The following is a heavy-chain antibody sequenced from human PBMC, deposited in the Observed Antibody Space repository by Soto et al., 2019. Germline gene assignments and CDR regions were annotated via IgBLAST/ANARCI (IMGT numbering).Heavy chain of an antibody. CDR1: GGSISSYY. V-gene: IGHV4-59*01. J-gene: IGHJ5*02. Sequence: SETLSLTCTVSGGSISSYYWSWIRQPPGKGLEWIGYIYYSGSTNYNPSLKSRVTISVDTSKNQFSLKLSSVTAADTAVYYCARGTFGDNWFDPWGQGTLVTVSS. CDR3: ARGTFGDNWFDP. D-gene: IGHD3-16*01. CDR2: IYYSGST.